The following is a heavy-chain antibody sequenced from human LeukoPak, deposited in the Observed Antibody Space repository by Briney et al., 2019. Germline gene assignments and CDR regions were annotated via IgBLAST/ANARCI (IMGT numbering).Heavy chain of an antibody. V-gene: IGHV4-4*07. CDR1: GGSISSYY. D-gene: IGHD6-19*01. CDR2: IYTSGST. CDR3: AREDSSGWYGYYFDY. Sequence: PSETLSLTCTVSGGSISSYYWSWIRQPAGKGLEWIGRIYTSGSTNYNPSLKSRVTMSVDTSKNQFSLKLSSVTAADTAVYYCAREDSSGWYGYYFDYWGQGTPVTVSS. J-gene: IGHJ4*02.